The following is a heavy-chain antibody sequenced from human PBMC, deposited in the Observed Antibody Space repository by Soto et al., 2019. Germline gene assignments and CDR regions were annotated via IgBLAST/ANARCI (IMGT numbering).Heavy chain of an antibody. CDR1: GYTFTSYA. CDR3: ARSYDILTGYGDLSYYFDY. J-gene: IGHJ4*02. V-gene: IGHV1-3*01. CDR2: INAGNGNT. D-gene: IGHD3-9*01. Sequence: QVQLVQSGAEVKKPGASVKVSCKASGYTFTSYAMHWVRQAPGQRLEWMGWINAGNGNTKYSQKFQGRVTITRDTSASTAYMEPSSLRAEDTAVYYCARSYDILTGYGDLSYYFDYWGQGTLVTVSS.